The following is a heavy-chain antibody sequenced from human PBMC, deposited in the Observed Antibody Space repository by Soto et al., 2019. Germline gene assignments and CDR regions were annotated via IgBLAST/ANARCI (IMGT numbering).Heavy chain of an antibody. CDR2: IYYRSKWYS. Sequence: SQTLSLTCAISGDSVSSDIVAWNWIRQSPSRGLEWLGRIYYRSKWYSDYAISVKSRVAINPDTPQNQFSLQLNSVTPDDTAVYYCARVKGSVAGWYYFDYWGQGTLVTVSS. J-gene: IGHJ4*02. CDR1: GDSVSSDIVA. CDR3: ARVKGSVAGWYYFDY. D-gene: IGHD6-19*01. V-gene: IGHV6-1*01.